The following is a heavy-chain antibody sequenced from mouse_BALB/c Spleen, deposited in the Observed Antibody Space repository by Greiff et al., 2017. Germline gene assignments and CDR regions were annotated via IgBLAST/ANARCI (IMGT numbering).Heavy chain of an antibody. CDR3: ARDPLYYYGSSSYAMDY. V-gene: IGHV2-6-7*01. CDR2: IWGDGST. Sequence: VMLVESGPGLVAPSQSLSITCTVSGFSLTGYGVNWVRQPPGKGLEWLGMIWGDGSTDYNSALKSRLSISKDNSKSQVFLKMNSLHTDDTARYYCARDPLYYYGSSSYAMDYWGQGTSVTVSS. D-gene: IGHD1-1*01. J-gene: IGHJ4*01. CDR1: GFSLTGYG.